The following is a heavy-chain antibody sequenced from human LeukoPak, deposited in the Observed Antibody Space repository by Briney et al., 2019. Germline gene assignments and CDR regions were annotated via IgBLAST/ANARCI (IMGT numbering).Heavy chain of an antibody. CDR2: ISGDGGST. J-gene: IGHJ4*02. D-gene: IGHD6-13*01. CDR1: GFTFDDYA. CDR3: AKDLIAAAVLAY. V-gene: IGHV3-43*02. Sequence: PGGSLRLSCAASGFTFDDYAMHWVRHAPGKGLEGVSLISGDGGSTYYADSVKGRFTISRDNSKNSLYLQMNSLRTEDTALYYCAKDLIAAAVLAYWGQGTLVTVSS.